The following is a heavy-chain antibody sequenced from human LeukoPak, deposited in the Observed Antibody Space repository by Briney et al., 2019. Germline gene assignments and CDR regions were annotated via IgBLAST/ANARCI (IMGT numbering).Heavy chain of an antibody. V-gene: IGHV3-23*01. CDR1: GFTSSSYA. CDR3: AKLQTIHYFDY. Sequence: GGSLRLSCAASGFTSSSYAMSWVRQAPGKGLEWVSTISASGGSTYYADSVKGRFTISRDNSKNTLYLQMNSLRAEDTAVYYCAKLQTIHYFDYWGQGTLVTVSS. J-gene: IGHJ4*02. D-gene: IGHD2-21*01. CDR2: ISASGGST.